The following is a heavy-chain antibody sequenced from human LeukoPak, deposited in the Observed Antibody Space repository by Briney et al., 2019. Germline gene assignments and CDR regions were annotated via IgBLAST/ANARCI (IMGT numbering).Heavy chain of an antibody. CDR1: GFTFSSYG. J-gene: IGHJ4*02. CDR2: ISYDGSNK. D-gene: IGHD6-13*01. V-gene: IGHV3-30*18. CDR3: AKERSVYSSSWYGLKIDY. Sequence: PGRSLRLSCAASGFTFSSYGMHWVRQAPGRGLEWVAVISYDGSNKYYADSVKGRFPISRDNSKNTLYLQMNSLRAEDTAVYYCAKERSVYSSSWYGLKIDYWGQGTLVTVSS.